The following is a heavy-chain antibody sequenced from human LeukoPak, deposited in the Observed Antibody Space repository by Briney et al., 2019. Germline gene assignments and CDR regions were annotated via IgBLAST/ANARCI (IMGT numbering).Heavy chain of an antibody. CDR2: ISSNGRYI. Sequence: PGGSLRLSCGGSGFTFSRNAINWVRQTPGKGLEWLSAISSNGRYIYYTDSVKGRFTTSRDNSRNTVYLQMNGLRVEDTAVYSCATVMGSSPSTAYFDYWGQGILVAVSS. V-gene: IGHV3-23*01. CDR1: GFTFSRNA. CDR3: ATVMGSSPSTAYFDY. D-gene: IGHD6-6*01. J-gene: IGHJ4*02.